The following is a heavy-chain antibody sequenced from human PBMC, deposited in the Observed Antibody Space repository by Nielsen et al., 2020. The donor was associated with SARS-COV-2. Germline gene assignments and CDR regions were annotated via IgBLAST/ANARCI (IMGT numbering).Heavy chain of an antibody. CDR1: GGSISSSSYY. Sequence: SETLSLTCTVSGGSISSSSYYWGWIRQPPGKGLEWIGSIYYSGSTYYNPSLKSRVTISVDTSKNQFSLKLSSVTAADTAVYYCACYYDSSGYRFDYWGQGALVTVSS. CDR2: IYYSGST. D-gene: IGHD3-22*01. J-gene: IGHJ4*02. CDR3: ACYYDSSGYRFDY. V-gene: IGHV4-39*07.